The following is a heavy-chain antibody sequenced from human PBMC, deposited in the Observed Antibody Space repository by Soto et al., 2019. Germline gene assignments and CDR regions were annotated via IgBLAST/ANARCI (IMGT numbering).Heavy chain of an antibody. CDR1: GSSIIGYY. V-gene: IGHV4-59*12. CDR3: ARGVGGSGLNWFDP. CDR2: IHYSGSG. Sequence: SETLSLTCTFSGSSIIGYYWTWIRQSPERGLEWIGYIHYSGSGNYNPSLNSRLTMSVDMSKSQFSIKLASVTAADTAVYYCARGVGGSGLNWFDPWGQGTLVTVSS. D-gene: IGHD6-19*01. J-gene: IGHJ5*02.